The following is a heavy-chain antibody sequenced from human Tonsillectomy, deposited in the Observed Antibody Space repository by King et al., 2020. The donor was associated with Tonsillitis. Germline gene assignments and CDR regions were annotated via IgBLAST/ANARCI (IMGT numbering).Heavy chain of an antibody. CDR3: ERDEREYSGYDYGIDY. D-gene: IGHD5-12*01. CDR2: ISSSSSTI. V-gene: IGHV3-48*01. Sequence: VQLVESGGGLVQPGGSLRLSCAASGFTFSSYSMNWVRQAPGKGLEWGSYISSSSSTIYYADSVKSRLTISRDNAKNSLYLPMISLRAEDTAVYYCERDEREYSGYDYGIDYWGQGTLVTVSS. CDR1: GFTFSSYS. J-gene: IGHJ4*02.